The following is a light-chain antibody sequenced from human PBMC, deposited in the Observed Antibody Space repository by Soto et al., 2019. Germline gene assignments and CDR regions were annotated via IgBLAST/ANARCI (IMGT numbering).Light chain of an antibody. Sequence: QSVLTQPPSVSGAPGQRVTISCTGNSSNLGAGYDVHWYQQLPGTAPKLVIYGNRNRPSGVPERFSGSKSGTSASLAITGLQAEDEAEYFCAVWIGSLNTVVFGGGTKLTVL. CDR3: AVWIGSLNTVV. J-gene: IGLJ2*01. CDR2: GNR. V-gene: IGLV1-40*01. CDR1: SSNLGAGYD.